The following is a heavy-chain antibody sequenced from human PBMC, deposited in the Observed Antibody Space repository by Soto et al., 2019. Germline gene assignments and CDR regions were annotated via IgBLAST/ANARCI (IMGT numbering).Heavy chain of an antibody. CDR2: ISGSGGST. V-gene: IGHV3-23*01. CDR1: GFTFSSYA. J-gene: IGHJ5*02. D-gene: IGHD2-2*01. CDR3: SKSVVPAGRWFEP. Sequence: GGSLRLSCAASGFTFSSYAMNWVRQAPGKGLEWVSSISGSGGSTYFADSVKGRFTISRDNSKNTLYLQMNSLRAGDTAVYYCSKSVVPAGRWFEPWGQGTLVTSPQ.